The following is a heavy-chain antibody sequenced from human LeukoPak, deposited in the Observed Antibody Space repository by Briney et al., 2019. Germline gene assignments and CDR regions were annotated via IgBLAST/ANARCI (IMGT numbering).Heavy chain of an antibody. Sequence: GGSLRLSCTASGFTFSSYAMNWVRQAPGKGLEWVSGIGAGGTFTYYADSVKGRFTISRDNSKNTLYLQMNSLRAEDAAVYYCARGDHRAFDIWGQGTVVTVSS. CDR2: IGAGGTFT. D-gene: IGHD1-14*01. CDR1: GFTFSSYA. J-gene: IGHJ3*02. V-gene: IGHV3-23*01. CDR3: ARGDHRAFDI.